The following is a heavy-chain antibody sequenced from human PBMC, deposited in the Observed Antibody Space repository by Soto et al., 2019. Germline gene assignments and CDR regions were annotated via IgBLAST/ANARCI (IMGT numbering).Heavy chain of an antibody. V-gene: IGHV3-30-3*01. J-gene: IGHJ6*02. CDR3: ARGDREDILVVVGARPGEYGIDI. CDR1: GFTFRNYA. D-gene: IGHD2-15*01. Sequence: QVQLVESGGGVVQPGGSLRLSCAASGFTFRNYAMHWVRQAPGKGLECLAVIAYDGSNAFYRDSVKGRFTISRDNSKNTLXLHMXSLRSEDTGVYYCARGDREDILVVVGARPGEYGIDIWGQGTTVTVSS. CDR2: IAYDGSNA.